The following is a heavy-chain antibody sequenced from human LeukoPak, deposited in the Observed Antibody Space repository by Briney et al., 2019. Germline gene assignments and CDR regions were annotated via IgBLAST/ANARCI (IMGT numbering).Heavy chain of an antibody. Sequence: GGSLRLSCAASGFTFSDYYMSWIRQAPGKGLEWVSYISISSSYTNYADSVKGRFTISRDNAKNSLYLQMNSLRAEDTAVYYCARDRSAVAVTFDYWGQGTLVTVSS. CDR1: GFTFSDYY. CDR2: ISISSSYT. CDR3: ARDRSAVAVTFDY. V-gene: IGHV3-11*06. D-gene: IGHD6-19*01. J-gene: IGHJ4*02.